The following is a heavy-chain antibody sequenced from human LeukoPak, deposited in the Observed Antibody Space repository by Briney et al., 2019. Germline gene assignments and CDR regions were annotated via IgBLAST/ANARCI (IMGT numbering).Heavy chain of an antibody. CDR1: GGSFSGYY. CDR3: AGGYDYYDSSGYPTFNFDY. J-gene: IGHJ4*02. V-gene: IGHV4-34*01. D-gene: IGHD3-22*01. Sequence: SETLSLTCAVYGGSFSGYYWSWIRQPPGKGLEWIGEINHSGSTNYNPSLKSRVTISVDTSKNQFSLKLSSVTAADTAVYYCAGGYDYYDSSGYPTFNFDYWGQGTLVTVSS. CDR2: INHSGST.